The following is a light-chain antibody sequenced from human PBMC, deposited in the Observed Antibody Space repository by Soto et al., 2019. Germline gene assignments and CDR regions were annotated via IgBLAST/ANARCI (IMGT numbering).Light chain of an antibody. CDR3: QQYGTSPLT. J-gene: IGKJ4*01. V-gene: IGKV3-20*01. CDR1: QSVSSSY. Sequence: MVLTQGAGTRSLPPGERATLSCSASQSVSSSYLAWYQQKPGQAPRLLIYGASSRATGIPDRFSGSGSGTDFTLTISRLEPEDFAMYYCQQYGTSPLTFGGGSKV. CDR2: GAS.